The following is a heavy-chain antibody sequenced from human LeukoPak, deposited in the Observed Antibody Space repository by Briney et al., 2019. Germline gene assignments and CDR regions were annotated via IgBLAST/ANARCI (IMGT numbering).Heavy chain of an antibody. Sequence: SQTLSLTCTVSGDSISSGDYYWSWIRQPPGKGLEWIGYIYYSGSTYYNPSLKSRVTISVDTSKNQFSLKLSSVTAADTAVYYCARDKRDIVEVPAGPSYYYYYMDVWGKGTTVTVSS. CDR2: IYYSGST. D-gene: IGHD2-2*01. V-gene: IGHV4-30-4*08. CDR3: ARDKRDIVEVPAGPSYYYYYMDV. CDR1: GDSISSGDYY. J-gene: IGHJ6*03.